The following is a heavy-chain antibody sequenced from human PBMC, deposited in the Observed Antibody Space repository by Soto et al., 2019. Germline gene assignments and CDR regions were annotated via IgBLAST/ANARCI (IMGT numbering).Heavy chain of an antibody. CDR2: IIPIIGII. CDR3: AGDPDSHYNDSHASSYP. D-gene: IGHD4-4*01. Sequence: QVQLVQSGAEVTKPGSSVTVSCQASGGTFSTYTITWVRQAPGQGLEWMGRIIPIIGIINYAQKFQGRVTISADNFTGTAYMALTGLRSDVTAVYYCAGDPDSHYNDSHASSYPWGQGTLVTVSS. V-gene: IGHV1-69*08. J-gene: IGHJ5*02. CDR1: GGTFSTYT.